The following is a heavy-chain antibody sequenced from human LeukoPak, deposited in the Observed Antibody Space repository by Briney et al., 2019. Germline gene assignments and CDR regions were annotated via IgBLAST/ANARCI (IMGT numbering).Heavy chain of an antibody. J-gene: IGHJ6*03. CDR1: GGTFSSYA. Sequence: SVKVSCKASGGTFSSYAISWVRQAPGQGLEWMGGIIPIFGTANYAQKFQGRVTITADESTSTAHMELSSLRSEDTAVYYCARGPRSDYYYMDVWGKGTTVTISS. CDR3: ARGPRSDYYYMDV. CDR2: IIPIFGTA. V-gene: IGHV1-69*13.